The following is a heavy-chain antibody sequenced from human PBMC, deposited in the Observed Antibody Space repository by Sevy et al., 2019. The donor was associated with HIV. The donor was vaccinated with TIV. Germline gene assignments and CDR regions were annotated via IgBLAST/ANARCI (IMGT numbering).Heavy chain of an antibody. CDR1: GDSITNGDYY. V-gene: IGHV4-31*03. Sequence: SETLCLTCTVSGDSITNGDYYWTWIRQHPGKGLEWIGYIYYTGSTYYNPSLESRLTMSIDTSKNQFSLRLTSVTAADTAIYYCARGDTVLPTGGFDLWGRGTLVTVSS. CDR3: ARGDTVLPTGGFDL. CDR2: IYYTGST. D-gene: IGHD2-8*02. J-gene: IGHJ2*01.